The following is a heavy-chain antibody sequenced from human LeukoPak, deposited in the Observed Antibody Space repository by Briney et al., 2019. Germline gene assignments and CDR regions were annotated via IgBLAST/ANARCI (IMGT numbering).Heavy chain of an antibody. V-gene: IGHV3-30*18. J-gene: IGHJ4*02. Sequence: GGSLRLSCAASGFTFSSYGMHWVRQAPGKGLEWVAVISYDGSNKYYADSVKGRFTISRDNSKNTLYLQMNSLRAEDTAVYYCAKSSRVVVVAAYWGQGTLVTVSS. CDR2: ISYDGSNK. CDR3: AKSSRVVVVAAY. CDR1: GFTFSSYG. D-gene: IGHD2-15*01.